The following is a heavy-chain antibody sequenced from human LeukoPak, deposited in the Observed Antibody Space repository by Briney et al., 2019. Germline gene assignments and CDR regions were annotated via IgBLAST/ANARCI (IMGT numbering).Heavy chain of an antibody. CDR3: ARQYCSGGSCYSRAPYCYFDY. J-gene: IGHJ4*02. Sequence: SETLSLTCTVSGGSISSYYWSWIRQPPGKGLEWIGEINHSGSTNYNPSLKSRVTISVDTSKNQFSLKLSSVTAADTAVYYCARQYCSGGSCYSRAPYCYFDYWGQGTLVTVSS. CDR2: INHSGST. CDR1: GGSISSYY. V-gene: IGHV4-34*01. D-gene: IGHD2-15*01.